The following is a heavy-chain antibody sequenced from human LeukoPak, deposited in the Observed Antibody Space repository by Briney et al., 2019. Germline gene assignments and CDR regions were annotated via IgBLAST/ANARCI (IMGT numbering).Heavy chain of an antibody. CDR1: GYRFTSYW. D-gene: IGHD4-17*01. V-gene: IGHV5-51*01. J-gene: IGHJ3*02. CDR2: IYPGDSDI. CDR3: AKLYGDGWEGFDI. Sequence: GESLNISCKGSGYRFTSYWIGWVRQMPGKGLEWMGIIYPGDSDIRYSPSFQGQVTISADKSISTAYLQWSSLKASDTAIYYCAKLYGDGWEGFDIWGQGTMVIVSS.